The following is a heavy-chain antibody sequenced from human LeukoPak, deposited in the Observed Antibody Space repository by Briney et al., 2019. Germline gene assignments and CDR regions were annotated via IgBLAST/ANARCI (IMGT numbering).Heavy chain of an antibody. J-gene: IGHJ1*01. CDR2: IYYSGST. CDR3: ARYRKYSSSRGSFQH. CDR1: GGSISSYY. D-gene: IGHD6-13*01. Sequence: SETLSLTCTVSGGSISSYYWSWIRQPPGKGLEWIGYIYYSGSTNYNPSLKSRVTISVDTSKNQFSLKLSSVTAADTAVYYCARYRKYSSSRGSFQHWGQGTLVTVSS. V-gene: IGHV4-59*12.